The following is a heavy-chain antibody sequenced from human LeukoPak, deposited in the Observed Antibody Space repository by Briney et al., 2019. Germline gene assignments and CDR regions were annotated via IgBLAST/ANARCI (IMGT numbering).Heavy chain of an antibody. CDR3: ARERRSVVPAATRYFDL. CDR1: GYTFTGCY. J-gene: IGHJ2*01. Sequence: ASVKVSCKASGYTFTGCYMHWVRQAPGQGPEWMGWINPNSGGTNYAQKFQGRVTMTRDTSISTAYMELSRLRSDDTAVYYCARERRSVVPAATRYFDLWGRGTLVTVSS. V-gene: IGHV1-2*02. CDR2: INPNSGGT. D-gene: IGHD2-2*01.